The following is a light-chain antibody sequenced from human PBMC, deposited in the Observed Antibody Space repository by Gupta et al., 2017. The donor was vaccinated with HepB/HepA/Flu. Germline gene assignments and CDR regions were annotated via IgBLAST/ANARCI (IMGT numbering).Light chain of an antibody. J-gene: IGKJ2*01. CDR3: QHYDNSPPMYT. V-gene: IGKV3-20*01. CDR2: GIS. Sequence: EILLTQSPGTLSLSPGDRATLSCRASQSVTKNYLAWYQHKPGQPPSLLIYGISNRARGVPNRFSGSGSGTDFTLTISRLEPEDSAVYYCQHYDNSPPMYTFGQGTKLEIK. CDR1: QSVTKNY.